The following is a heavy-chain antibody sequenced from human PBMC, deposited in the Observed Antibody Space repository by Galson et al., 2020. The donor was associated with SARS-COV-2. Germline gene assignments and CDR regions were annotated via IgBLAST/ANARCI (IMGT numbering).Heavy chain of an antibody. D-gene: IGHD3-16*01. CDR2: IYSEGSST. CDR1: GFTFSSYW. V-gene: IGHV3-74*01. CDR3: ARGDMMNDYFDY. J-gene: IGHJ4*02. Sequence: ALHGESLKISCAASGFTFSSYWMHWVRQAPGKGLVWVSRIYSEGSSTSYADSVKGRFTISGDNAKNTLYLQMSSLRAEDTAVYYCARGDMMNDYFDYWGQGTLVTVSS.